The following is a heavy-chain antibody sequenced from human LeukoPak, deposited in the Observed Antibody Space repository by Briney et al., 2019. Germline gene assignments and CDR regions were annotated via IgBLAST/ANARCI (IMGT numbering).Heavy chain of an antibody. CDR2: IYYSGST. Sequence: SETLPLTCTVSGGSISSSNFYWGWIRQPPGKGLEWIGSIYYSGSTYCNPSLKSRVTISVDTSKNQFSLKLSSVTAADTAVYYCARTTEGGYTYGYFYYYYMNVWGKGTTVTISS. D-gene: IGHD5-18*01. V-gene: IGHV4-39*07. CDR1: GGSISSSNFY. J-gene: IGHJ6*03. CDR3: ARTTEGGYTYGYFYYYYMNV.